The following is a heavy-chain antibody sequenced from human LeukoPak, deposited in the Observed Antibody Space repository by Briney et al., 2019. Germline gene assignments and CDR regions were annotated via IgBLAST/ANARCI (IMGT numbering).Heavy chain of an antibody. V-gene: IGHV4-59*01. CDR2: IYYSGST. J-gene: IGHJ4*02. Sequence: SETLTLTCTVSGGSISSYYWSWIRQPPGKGLEWIGYIYYSGSTNYNPSLKSRVTISVDTSKNQFSLKLSSVTAADTAVYYCARDYYDSSGSHYFDYWGQGTLVTVSS. CDR1: GGSISSYY. CDR3: ARDYYDSSGSHYFDY. D-gene: IGHD3-22*01.